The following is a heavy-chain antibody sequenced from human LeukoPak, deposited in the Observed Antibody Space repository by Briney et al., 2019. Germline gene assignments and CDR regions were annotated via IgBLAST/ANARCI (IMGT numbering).Heavy chain of an antibody. CDR3: ARGFDGPNAFDI. Sequence: SETLSLTCAVYGGSFSGYYWSWIRQPPGKGLEWIGHISYSGSTNYNPSLKSRVTVSIDTSKNQVSLKLSSMTAADTAVYYCARGFDGPNAFDIWGQGTMVTVSS. V-gene: IGHV4-59*01. CDR1: GGSFSGYY. CDR2: ISYSGST. D-gene: IGHD3-9*01. J-gene: IGHJ3*02.